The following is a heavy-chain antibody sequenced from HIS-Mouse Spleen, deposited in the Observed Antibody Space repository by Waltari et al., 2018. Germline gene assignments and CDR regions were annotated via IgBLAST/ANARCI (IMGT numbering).Heavy chain of an antibody. J-gene: IGHJ6*02. V-gene: IGHV1-8*01. Sequence: QVQLVQSGAEVKKPGASVKVSCKASGYTFTSYDINWVRQGTGHGLEWMGWMNPNSGNTGYAQKFQGRVTMTRNTSISTAYMELSSLRSEDTAVYYCARGSSSGSYWYYYYGMDVWGQGTTVTVSS. D-gene: IGHD1-26*01. CDR3: ARGSSSGSYWYYYYGMDV. CDR2: MNPNSGNT. CDR1: GYTFTSYD.